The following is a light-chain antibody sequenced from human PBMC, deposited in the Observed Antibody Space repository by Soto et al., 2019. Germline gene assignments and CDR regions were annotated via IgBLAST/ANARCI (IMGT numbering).Light chain of an antibody. V-gene: IGKV3-20*01. J-gene: IGKJ1*01. Sequence: VLTQSPGTPPLSPGERATLSCRASQSVRSNFLAWYQQKPGQAPRLLIYGASNRATGIPDRFSGGGSGAEYTLTISSLEPEDFAVYYCQQSGISGTFGQGTKVDIK. CDR1: QSVRSNF. CDR3: QQSGISGT. CDR2: GAS.